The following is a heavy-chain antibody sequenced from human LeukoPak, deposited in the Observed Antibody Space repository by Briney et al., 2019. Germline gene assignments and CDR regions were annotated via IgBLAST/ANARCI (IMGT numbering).Heavy chain of an antibody. J-gene: IGHJ4*02. V-gene: IGHV3-30*04. CDR2: ISYDGSNK. CDR3: AKDLEDSFDY. Sequence: GGSLRLSCAASGFTFSSYNIHWVRQAPGKGLEWVAVISYDGSNKYYADSVKGRFTISRDSSKNTVYLLMNSLRVEDTAVYYCAKDLEDSFDYWGQGTLVTVSS. D-gene: IGHD4-11*01. CDR1: GFTFSSYN.